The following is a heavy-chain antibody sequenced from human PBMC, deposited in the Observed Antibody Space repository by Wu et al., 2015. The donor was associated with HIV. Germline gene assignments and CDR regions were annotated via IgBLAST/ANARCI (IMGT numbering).Heavy chain of an antibody. D-gene: IGHD3-3*02. CDR2: INPDNGDT. J-gene: IGHJ6*03. Sequence: QVQLVQSETEVKKPGASMKVSCKASGYTFIGDYIHWVRQAPGQGLQWMGYINPDNGDTNYSQNFKGCVTMTRDTSLNTVYMVLTRPRVNDTAIYYCARDWRFRGIFDDLYMDVWGNGTTVVVSS. V-gene: IGHV1-2*04. CDR1: GYTFIGDY. CDR3: ARDWRFRGIFDDLYMDV.